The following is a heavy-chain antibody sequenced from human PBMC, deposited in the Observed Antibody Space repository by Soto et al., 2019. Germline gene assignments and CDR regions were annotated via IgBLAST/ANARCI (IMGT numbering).Heavy chain of an antibody. V-gene: IGHV1-69*01. J-gene: IGHJ4*02. CDR3: ARDIWAYSYGCRPKYGLDY. Sequence: QVQLVQSGAEVKKPGSSVKVSCKASGGTFSSYAISWVRQAPGQGLEWIGGIIPNFGTANYAQKFQGRVTITTDESTSTAYMEMSSLRSEDTAVYYCARDIWAYSYGCRPKYGLDYWGQGTLVTVSS. CDR1: GGTFSSYA. CDR2: IIPNFGTA. D-gene: IGHD5-18*01.